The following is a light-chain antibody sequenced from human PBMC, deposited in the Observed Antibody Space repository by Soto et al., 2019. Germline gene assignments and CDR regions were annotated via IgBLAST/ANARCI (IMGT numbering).Light chain of an antibody. Sequence: EIVLTQSPGTLSLSPGERATLSCRASQSVSSSYLAWYQQKPGQAPRLLIYGASSRATGIPDRFSGSGSGTGFTLTISRLEPEDFAVYYCQQYGSSPFGQGTRLEIK. CDR3: QQYGSSP. V-gene: IGKV3-20*01. CDR1: QSVSSSY. CDR2: GAS. J-gene: IGKJ5*01.